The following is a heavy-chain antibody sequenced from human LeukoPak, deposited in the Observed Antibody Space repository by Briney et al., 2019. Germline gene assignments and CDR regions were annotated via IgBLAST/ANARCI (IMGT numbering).Heavy chain of an antibody. CDR2: ISSSSNTI. CDR1: GFTFSSYS. Sequence: GGSLRLSCAASGFTFSSYSMNWVRQAPGKGLEWVSYISSSSNTIYYADSVKGRFTISRDNSKNTLYLQMNSLRAEDTAVYYCARYCSGGSCYSGFDYWGQGTLVTVSS. CDR3: ARYCSGGSCYSGFDY. V-gene: IGHV3-48*01. J-gene: IGHJ4*02. D-gene: IGHD2-15*01.